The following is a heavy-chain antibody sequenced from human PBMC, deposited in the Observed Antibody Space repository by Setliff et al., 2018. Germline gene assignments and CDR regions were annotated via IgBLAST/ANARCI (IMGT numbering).Heavy chain of an antibody. Sequence: SSGSLSLTCTISGGFTSSFYWCWIRQAPGKGLEWIGYVDHSGSTNFSPSLKSRGTTSADTYKTQVSLTLTSVTAADTAVYYCWRDYQGGWFDPWGPGTLVTVSS. CDR3: WRDYQGGWFDP. V-gene: IGHV4-59*01. J-gene: IGHJ5*02. CDR2: VDHSGST. CDR1: GGFTSSFY. D-gene: IGHD3-16*01.